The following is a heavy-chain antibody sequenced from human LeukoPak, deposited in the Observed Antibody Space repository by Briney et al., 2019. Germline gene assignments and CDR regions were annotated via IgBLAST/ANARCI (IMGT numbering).Heavy chain of an antibody. CDR1: GFTFSSYA. CDR3: TRVRYIRGPDHFYMDV. CDR2: ISGSGGST. J-gene: IGHJ6*03. Sequence: GGSLRLSCAASGFTFSSYAMSWVRQAPGKGLEWVSAISGSGGSTYYADSVKGRFTISRDNSKNTLYLQMNSLRAEDTAVYYCTRVRYIRGPDHFYMDVWGKGTTVTISS. V-gene: IGHV3-23*01. D-gene: IGHD1-1*01.